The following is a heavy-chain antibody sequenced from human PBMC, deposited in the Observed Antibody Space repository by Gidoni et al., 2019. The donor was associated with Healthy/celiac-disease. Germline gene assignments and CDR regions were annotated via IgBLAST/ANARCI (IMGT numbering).Heavy chain of an antibody. V-gene: IGHV3-64D*06. CDR1: GFTFSSYA. Sequence: EVQLVESGGGLVQPGGSLRLSCSASGFTFSSYAMHWVRQAPGKGLEYVSAISSNGGSTYYADSVKGRFTISRDNSKNTLYLQMSSLRAEDTAVYYCVKGGYCSSTSCSNYYYYGMDVWGQGTTVTVSS. CDR2: ISSNGGST. J-gene: IGHJ6*02. D-gene: IGHD2-2*01. CDR3: VKGGYCSSTSCSNYYYYGMDV.